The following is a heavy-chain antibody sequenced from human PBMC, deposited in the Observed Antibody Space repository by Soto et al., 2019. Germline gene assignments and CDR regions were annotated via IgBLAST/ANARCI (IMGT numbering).Heavy chain of an antibody. D-gene: IGHD4-17*01. J-gene: IGHJ6*02. CDR1: GYTFTSYG. Sequence: QVQLVQSGAEVKKPGASVKVSCKASGYTFTSYGISWVRQAPGQGLEWMGWISAYNGNTNYAQKLQGRVTMTTDTYTSTAYMEVRSLRSDDTAVYYCASSLGYCDSYYFYGMDVWGQGTTVTVSS. CDR2: ISAYNGNT. V-gene: IGHV1-18*01. CDR3: ASSLGYCDSYYFYGMDV.